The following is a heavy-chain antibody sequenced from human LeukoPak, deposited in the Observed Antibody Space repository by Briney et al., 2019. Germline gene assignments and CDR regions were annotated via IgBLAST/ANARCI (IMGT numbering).Heavy chain of an antibody. CDR2: INHSGST. CDR3: ATAGYSSGWYLGY. CDR1: GGSFRGYY. J-gene: IGHJ4*02. D-gene: IGHD6-19*01. Sequence: KTSETLSLTCSVYGGSFRGYYWSWIRQPPGKGLEWIGEINHSGSTNYNPSLKSRVTISVDTSKNQFSLKLSSVTAADTAVYYCATAGYSSGWYLGYWRGGTLVTVSP. V-gene: IGHV4-34*01.